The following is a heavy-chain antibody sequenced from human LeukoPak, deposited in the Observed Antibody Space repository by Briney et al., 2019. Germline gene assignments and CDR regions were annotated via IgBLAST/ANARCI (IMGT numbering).Heavy chain of an antibody. Sequence: PETLSLTCAVYGGSFSGYYWSWIRQPPGKGLEWIGEINHSGSTNYNPSLKSRVAISVDTSKNQFSLKLSSVTAADTAVYYCARGSGSYFWPRLAFDIWGQGTMVTVSS. CDR1: GGSFSGYY. CDR2: INHSGST. V-gene: IGHV4-34*01. J-gene: IGHJ3*02. D-gene: IGHD1-26*01. CDR3: ARGSGSYFWPRLAFDI.